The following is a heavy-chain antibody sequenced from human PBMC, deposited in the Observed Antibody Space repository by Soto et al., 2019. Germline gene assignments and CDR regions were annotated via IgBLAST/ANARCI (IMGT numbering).Heavy chain of an antibody. Sequence: SETLSLTCVVSGGSISSYYWSWIRQPPGKGLEWIGYIYYSGSTNYNPSLKSRVTISVDTSKNQFSLKLSSVTAADTAVYYCARRWGRNFDYWGQGTLVTVSS. CDR1: GGSISSYY. V-gene: IGHV4-59*08. D-gene: IGHD2-15*01. CDR2: IYYSGST. CDR3: ARRWGRNFDY. J-gene: IGHJ4*02.